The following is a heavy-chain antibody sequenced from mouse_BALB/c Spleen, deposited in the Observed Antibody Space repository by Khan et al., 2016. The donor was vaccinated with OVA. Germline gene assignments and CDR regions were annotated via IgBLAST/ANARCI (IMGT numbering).Heavy chain of an antibody. CDR3: ARTTYYFDY. V-gene: IGHV1-9*01. J-gene: IGHJ2*01. Sequence: QVQLKQSGAEVMKPGASVKISCKATGYTFSSYWTEWVKQRPGHGLEWIGEILPGSGSTNYNEKFKGKATFTADTSSNTAYMQLSGLTSEDSAVYCCARTTYYFDYWGQGTTLTVSS. CDR2: ILPGSGST. CDR1: GYTFSSYW.